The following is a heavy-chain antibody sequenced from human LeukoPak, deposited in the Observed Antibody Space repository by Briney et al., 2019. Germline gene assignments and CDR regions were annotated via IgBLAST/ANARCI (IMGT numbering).Heavy chain of an antibody. D-gene: IGHD4-23*01. Sequence: SQTLSLTCTVSGGSISSGSYFWSWIRQPAGKGLEWIGRIYTTGSTNYNPSLKSRVTISVDTSKNQFSLKLSSVTAADTAVYYCARPYGGNDGGYWGQGTLVTVSS. V-gene: IGHV4-61*02. CDR2: IYTTGST. J-gene: IGHJ4*02. CDR1: GGSISSGSYF. CDR3: ARPYGGNDGGY.